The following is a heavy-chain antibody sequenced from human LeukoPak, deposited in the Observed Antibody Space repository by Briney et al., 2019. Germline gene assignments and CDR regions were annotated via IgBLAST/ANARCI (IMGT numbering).Heavy chain of an antibody. V-gene: IGHV4-34*01. J-gene: IGHJ5*02. D-gene: IGHD3-10*01. Sequence: PSETLSLTCAVYGGSFSGYYWSWIRQPPGKGLEWIGEINHSGSTNYNPSLKSRVTISVDTSKNQFSLKLSSVTAADTAVYYCARVVRGVIQENWFDPWGQGTLVTVSS. CDR2: INHSGST. CDR3: ARVVRGVIQENWFDP. CDR1: GGSFSGYY.